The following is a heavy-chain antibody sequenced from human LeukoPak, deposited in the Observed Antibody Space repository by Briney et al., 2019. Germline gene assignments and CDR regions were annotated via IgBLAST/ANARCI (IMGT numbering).Heavy chain of an antibody. CDR3: VRRAAVRGMDF. CDR1: GFIFDTHT. Sequence: GGSLRLSCTASGFIFDTHTLTWVRQAPGKGLEWVASISGSGDSTNYGDSVKGRFTISRDDFKRTVHLEMSNLRADDTAMYYCVRRAAVRGMDFWGLGTTVIVSS. D-gene: IGHD1-14*01. J-gene: IGHJ6*02. V-gene: IGHV3-23*01. CDR2: ISGSGDST.